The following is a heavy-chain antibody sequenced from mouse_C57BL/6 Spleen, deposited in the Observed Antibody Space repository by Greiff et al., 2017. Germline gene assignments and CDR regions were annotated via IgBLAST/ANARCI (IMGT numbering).Heavy chain of an antibody. CDR2: IYPGNSDT. D-gene: IGHD1-1*01. V-gene: IGHV1-5*01. J-gene: IGHJ1*03. Sequence: EVQLQQSGTVLARPGASVKMSCKTSGYTFTSYWMHWVKQRPGQGLEWIGAIYPGNSDTSYNQKFKGKAKLTAVTSASTAYMELSSLTKEDSAVYYWTRGGTVVEDWYFDVWGTGTTVTVSS. CDR3: TRGGTVVEDWYFDV. CDR1: GYTFTSYW.